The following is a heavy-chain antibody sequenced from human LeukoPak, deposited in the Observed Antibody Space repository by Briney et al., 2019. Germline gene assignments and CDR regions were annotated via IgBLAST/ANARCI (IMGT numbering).Heavy chain of an antibody. J-gene: IGHJ4*02. V-gene: IGHV1-3*01. Sequence: ASVKVSCTASGYTFTSYAMHWVRQAPGQRPEWMGWINAGNGNTKYFQKFQGRVTFTRDTSASTAYMELSSLRSEDTAVYYCAATDLGDYWGQGTLVTASS. CDR2: INAGNGNT. CDR1: GYTFTSYA. CDR3: AATDLGDY. D-gene: IGHD4-17*01.